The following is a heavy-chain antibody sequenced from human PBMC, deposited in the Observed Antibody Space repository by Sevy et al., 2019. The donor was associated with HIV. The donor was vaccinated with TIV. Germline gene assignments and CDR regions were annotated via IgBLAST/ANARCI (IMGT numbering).Heavy chain of an antibody. Sequence: SETLSLTCTVSGGSIGSYYWSWIRQPPGKGLEWIGFIYYTGSTNYKPSLKSRVTISLDTSKIQFTLKLSSVTAADTAVYYCARGYYDSSGYYPNYYFHYWGQGTLVTVSS. CDR1: GGSIGSYY. J-gene: IGHJ4*02. D-gene: IGHD3-22*01. V-gene: IGHV4-59*01. CDR2: IYYTGST. CDR3: ARGYYDSSGYYPNYYFHY.